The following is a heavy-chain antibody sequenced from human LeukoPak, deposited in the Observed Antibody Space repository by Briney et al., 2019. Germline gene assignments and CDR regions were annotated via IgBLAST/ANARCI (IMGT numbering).Heavy chain of an antibody. J-gene: IGHJ4*02. Sequence: SETLSLTCTVSGGSISSSSYYWGWTRQPPGKGLEWIGSIYYSGSTYYNPSLKSRVTISVDTSKNQFSLKLSSVTAADTAVYYCARGSGSYWTIDYWGQGTLVTVSS. CDR3: ARGSGSYWTIDY. CDR1: GGSISSSSYY. V-gene: IGHV4-39*07. CDR2: IYYSGST. D-gene: IGHD1-26*01.